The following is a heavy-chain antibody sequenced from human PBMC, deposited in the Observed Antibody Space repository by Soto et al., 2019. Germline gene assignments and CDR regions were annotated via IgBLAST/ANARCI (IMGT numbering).Heavy chain of an antibody. D-gene: IGHD2-2*01. CDR3: ARDSAGYCSSTSCYAGGDY. J-gene: IGHJ4*02. CDR1: GFTFSSYS. V-gene: IGHV3-48*01. Sequence: GGSLRLSCAASGFTFSSYSMNWVRQAPGKGLEWVSYISSSSSTIYYADSVKGRFTISRDNAKNSLYLQMNSLRAEDTAVYYCARDSAGYCSSTSCYAGGDYWGQGTLVTVSS. CDR2: ISSSSSTI.